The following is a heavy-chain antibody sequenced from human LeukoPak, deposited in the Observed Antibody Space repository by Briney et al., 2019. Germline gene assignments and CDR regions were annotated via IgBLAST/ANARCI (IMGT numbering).Heavy chain of an antibody. CDR2: VKQDGSET. D-gene: IGHD5-18*01. CDR3: ARVPVDTTMVSHIDY. V-gene: IGHV3-7*01. CDR1: GFTFSSYW. J-gene: IGHJ4*02. Sequence: GGSLRLSCAASGFTFSSYWMAWVRQAPVKELEWVANVKQDGSETYYVESVKGRLTISRDNAKNSLYLQMNSLRAEDTAVYYCARVPVDTTMVSHIDYWGQGTLVTVSS.